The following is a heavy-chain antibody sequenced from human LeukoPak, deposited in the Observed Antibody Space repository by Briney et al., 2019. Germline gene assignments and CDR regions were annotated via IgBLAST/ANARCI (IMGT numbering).Heavy chain of an antibody. CDR1: GYTFTSYD. Sequence: ASVKVSCKASGYTFTSYDINWVRQATGQGLEWMGWMNPNSGNTGYAQKFQGRVTITADESTSTAYMELSSLRSEDTAVYYCARTGTIAAAADYWGQGTLVTVSS. CDR3: ARTGTIAAAADY. D-gene: IGHD6-13*01. V-gene: IGHV1-8*01. CDR2: MNPNSGNT. J-gene: IGHJ4*02.